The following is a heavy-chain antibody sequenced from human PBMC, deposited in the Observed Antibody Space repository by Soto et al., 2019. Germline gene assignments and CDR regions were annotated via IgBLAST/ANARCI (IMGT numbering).Heavy chain of an antibody. Sequence: SETLSLTCTVSGGSIISYYWSWIRQPPGKGLEWIGFISYSGSAYYNPSLKSRVTISVDTSKNQFSLNLSFVTAADTAVYYCATMGTPATGLYYFDYWGQGTLVTVSS. CDR2: ISYSGSA. CDR3: ATMGTPATGLYYFDY. D-gene: IGHD2-15*01. J-gene: IGHJ4*02. CDR1: GGSIISYY. V-gene: IGHV4-30-4*01.